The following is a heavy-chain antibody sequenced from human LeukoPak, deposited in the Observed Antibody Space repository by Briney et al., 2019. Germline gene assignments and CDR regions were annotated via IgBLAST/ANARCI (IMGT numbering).Heavy chain of an antibody. CDR3: ARDQSYYDSSGYYYLSAFDI. D-gene: IGHD3-22*01. CDR2: ISAYNGNT. J-gene: IGHJ3*02. V-gene: IGHV1-18*01. Sequence: ASVKVSCKASGYTFTSYGISWVRQAPGQGLEWMGWISAYNGNTNYAQKLQGRVTMTTDTSTSTAYMELRSLRSDDTAVYYCARDQSYYDSSGYYYLSAFDIWGQGTMVTVS. CDR1: GYTFTSYG.